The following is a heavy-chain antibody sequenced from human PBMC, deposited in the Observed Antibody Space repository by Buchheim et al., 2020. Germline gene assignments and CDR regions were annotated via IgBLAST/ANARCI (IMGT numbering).Heavy chain of an antibody. CDR1: GFTFSSYG. D-gene: IGHD6-6*01. CDR2: IWYDGSNK. CDR3: ARSILIAARPDY. J-gene: IGHJ4*02. Sequence: QVQLVESGGGVVQPGRSLRLSCAASGFTFSSYGMHWVRQAPGKGPEWVAVIWYDGSNKYYADSVKGRFTISRDNSKNTLYLQMNSLRAEDTAVYYCARSILIAARPDYWGQGTL. V-gene: IGHV3-33*01.